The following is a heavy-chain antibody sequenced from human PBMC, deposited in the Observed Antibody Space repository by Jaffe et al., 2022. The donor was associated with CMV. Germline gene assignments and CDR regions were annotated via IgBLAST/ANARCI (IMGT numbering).Heavy chain of an antibody. D-gene: IGHD3-22*01. CDR1: GFTFSSYA. CDR2: ISGSGGST. V-gene: IGHV3-23*01. J-gene: IGHJ6*02. CDR3: AKAGYYDSRSRGEVDV. Sequence: EVQLLESGGGLVQPGGSLRLSCAASGFTFSSYAMSWVRQAPGKGLEWVSAISGSGGSTYYADSVKGRFTISRDNSKNTLYLQMNSLRAEDTAVYYCAKAGYYDSRSRGEVDVWGQGTTVTVSS.